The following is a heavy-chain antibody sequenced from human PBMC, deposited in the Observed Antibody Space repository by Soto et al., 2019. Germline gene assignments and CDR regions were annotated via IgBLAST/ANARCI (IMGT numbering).Heavy chain of an antibody. CDR1: GYTFTTYA. CDR2: INAGNGNR. J-gene: IGHJ6*02. Sequence: ASVKVSCKASGYTFTTYAMHWVRQAPGQRLEWMGWINAGNGNRKYSQKFQGRVTITRDTSASIAYMELSSLRSEDTAVYYCARDSRDIVVVPAANGYYYHMDVWGQGTTVTVSS. D-gene: IGHD2-2*01. CDR3: ARDSRDIVVVPAANGYYYHMDV. V-gene: IGHV1-3*01.